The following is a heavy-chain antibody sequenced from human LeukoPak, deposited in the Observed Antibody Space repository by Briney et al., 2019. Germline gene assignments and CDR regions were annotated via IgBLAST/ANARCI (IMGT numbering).Heavy chain of an antibody. CDR2: IYYSGST. V-gene: IGHV4-39*07. J-gene: IGHJ4*02. D-gene: IGHD3-9*01. CDR3: ARFHFPLRLVNYYFDY. CDR1: GGSISSSSYY. Sequence: SETLSLTCTVSGGSISSSSYYWGWIRQPPGKGLEWIGSIYYSGSTYYNPSLKSRVTISVDTSKNQFSLKLSSVTAADTAVYYCARFHFPLRLVNYYFDYWGQGTLVTVSS.